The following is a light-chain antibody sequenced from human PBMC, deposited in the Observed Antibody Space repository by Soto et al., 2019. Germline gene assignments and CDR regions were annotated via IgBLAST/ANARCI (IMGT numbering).Light chain of an antibody. V-gene: IGKV1-27*01. J-gene: IGKJ1*01. CDR2: AAS. CDR3: QNYNGAPWT. Sequence: DIQMTQSPSSLSASVGDRVTITCRASQDLSNYLAWYQQKPGKVPKLLIYAASTLHSGVPSRFSGSGYGTDFTLTISGLQPEDVANYYCQNYNGAPWTFGQGTKVEIE. CDR1: QDLSNY.